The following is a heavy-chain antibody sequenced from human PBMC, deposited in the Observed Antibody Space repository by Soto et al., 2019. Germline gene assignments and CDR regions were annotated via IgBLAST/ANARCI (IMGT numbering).Heavy chain of an antibody. CDR1: GGSISSSSYY. J-gene: IGHJ6*02. CDR2: IYYSGST. V-gene: IGHV4-39*01. Sequence: TSETQSLTCTVSGGSISSSSYYWGWIRQPPGKGLEWIGSIYYSGSTYYNPSLKSRVTISVDTSKNQFSLKLSSVTAADTAVYYCARRLYYDSSGFEGGGMDVWGQGTTVTVSS. D-gene: IGHD3-22*01. CDR3: ARRLYYDSSGFEGGGMDV.